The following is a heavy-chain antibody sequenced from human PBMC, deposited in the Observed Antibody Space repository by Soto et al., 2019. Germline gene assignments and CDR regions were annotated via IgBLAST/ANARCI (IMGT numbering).Heavy chain of an antibody. D-gene: IGHD6-19*01. Sequence: SVKVSCKASGGTFSSYAISWVRQAPGQGLEWMGGIIPIFGTANYAQKFQGRVTITADESTSTAYMELSSLRSEDTAVYYCAREGRIAVAVFDYWGQGTLVTVS. V-gene: IGHV1-69*13. CDR2: IIPIFGTA. CDR3: AREGRIAVAVFDY. CDR1: GGTFSSYA. J-gene: IGHJ4*02.